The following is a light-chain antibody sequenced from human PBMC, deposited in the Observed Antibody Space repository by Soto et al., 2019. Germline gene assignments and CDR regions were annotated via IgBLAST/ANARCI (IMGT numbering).Light chain of an antibody. CDR1: QSVSSSY. CDR2: GAS. J-gene: IGKJ1*01. V-gene: IGKV3-20*01. CDR3: QHYGSSWT. Sequence: EIVLTQSPGTLSLSPGERATLSCRASQSVSSSYLAWYQQKPGQAPRLLIYGASSRATGIPDRFSGSGSGTDFTLTISRLEPEDFAVYYCQHYGSSWTFGQGTKEDI.